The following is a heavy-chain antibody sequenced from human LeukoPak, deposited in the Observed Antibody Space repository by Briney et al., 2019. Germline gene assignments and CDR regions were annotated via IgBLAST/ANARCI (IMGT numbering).Heavy chain of an antibody. J-gene: IGHJ6*02. D-gene: IGHD3-9*01. CDR1: GFTFSSYS. Sequence: GGSLRLSCAASGFTFSSYSMNRVRQAPGKGLEWVSSISSSSSYIYYADSVKGRFTISRDNAKNSLYLQMNSLRAEDTAVYYCAREETYYDILTGYYLGVYGMDVWGQGTTVTVSS. CDR2: ISSSSSYI. CDR3: AREETYYDILTGYYLGVYGMDV. V-gene: IGHV3-21*01.